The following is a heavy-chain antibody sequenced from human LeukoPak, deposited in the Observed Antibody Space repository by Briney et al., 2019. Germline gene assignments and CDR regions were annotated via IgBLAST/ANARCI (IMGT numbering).Heavy chain of an antibody. Sequence: GGSLRLSCAASGFTFSRYWMTWVRQAPGKGLEWVANIKQDGSEKYYADSVKGRFTISRDNAKNSLYLQMNSLRAEDTAVYFCARDQSPYYWGQGTLVTVSS. CDR3: ARDQSPYY. CDR1: GFTFSRYW. V-gene: IGHV3-7*01. J-gene: IGHJ4*02. CDR2: IKQDGSEK.